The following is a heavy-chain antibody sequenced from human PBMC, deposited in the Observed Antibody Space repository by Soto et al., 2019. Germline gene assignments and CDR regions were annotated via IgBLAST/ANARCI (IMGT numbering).Heavy chain of an antibody. D-gene: IGHD6-19*01. V-gene: IGHV4-4*02. Sequence: QVQLQESGPGLVKPSGTLSLTCAVSSDSISSNNWWNWVRQPPGKGLEWIGEIYHSGSTNYNPSFKSSVTISVDQSKNQFSLTLSSVTAADTAVYYCARTAVAAYYYYYYFMDVWGKGTTVTVSS. CDR3: ARTAVAAYYYYYYFMDV. CDR1: SDSISSNNW. J-gene: IGHJ6*03. CDR2: IYHSGST.